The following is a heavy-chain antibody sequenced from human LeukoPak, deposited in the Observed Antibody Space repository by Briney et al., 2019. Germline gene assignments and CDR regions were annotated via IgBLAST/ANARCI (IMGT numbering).Heavy chain of an antibody. CDR3: ATSGATTVTTWGGSWFDP. J-gene: IGHJ5*02. Sequence: SETLSLTCTVSGGSISSSSYYWGWIRQPPGKGLEWIGSIYYSGSTYYNPSLKSRVTISVDTSKNQFSLTLSSVTAADTAVYYCATSGATTVTTWGGSWFDPWGQGTLVTVSS. CDR2: IYYSGST. D-gene: IGHD4-17*01. CDR1: GGSISSSSYY. V-gene: IGHV4-39*07.